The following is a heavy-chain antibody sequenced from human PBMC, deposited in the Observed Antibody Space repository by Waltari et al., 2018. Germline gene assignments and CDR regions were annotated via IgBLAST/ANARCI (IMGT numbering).Heavy chain of an antibody. CDR1: GLRFREYA. D-gene: IGHD6-13*01. Sequence: EVQLLESGGGVAQPGGSLTLSCAASGLRFREYALSWGRQTPDRGLEWVSGINNGGVDKYYTDSVKGRFTISRDNSRNTLYLQMSSLRAEDTAVYYCAKEIGALGTPVFDYWGQGILVSVSS. CDR2: INNGGVDK. J-gene: IGHJ4*02. V-gene: IGHV3-23*01. CDR3: AKEIGALGTPVFDY.